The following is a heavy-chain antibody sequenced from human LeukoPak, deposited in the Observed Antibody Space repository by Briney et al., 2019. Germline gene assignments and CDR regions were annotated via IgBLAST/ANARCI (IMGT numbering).Heavy chain of an antibody. CDR2: ISYDGSNK. CDR1: GFTFSSYG. J-gene: IGHJ6*02. CDR3: AKDASGAQLLRLYYYYGMDV. V-gene: IGHV3-30*18. Sequence: QSGGSLRLSCAASGFTFSSYGMHWVRQAPGKGLEWVAVISYDGSNKYYADSVKGRFTISRDNSKNTLYLQMNSLRAEDTAVYYCAKDASGAQLLRLYYYYGMDVWGQGTTVTVSS. D-gene: IGHD2-2*01.